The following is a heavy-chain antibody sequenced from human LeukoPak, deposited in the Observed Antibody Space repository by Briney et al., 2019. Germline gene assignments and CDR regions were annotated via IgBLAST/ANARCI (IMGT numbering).Heavy chain of an antibody. D-gene: IGHD6-19*01. Sequence: PGGSLRLSCAASGFTLSGYAMHWVRQPPGKGLEWIASGDYSGGTYYNPSLESRVAISADMSKKQISLKLTSVTGADTAVYYCAGERGEEYSSGWYKTNFFDNWGQGIRVTVSS. CDR3: AGERGEEYSSGWYKTNFFDN. CDR2: GDYSGGT. V-gene: IGHV4-38-2*02. CDR1: GFTLSGYA. J-gene: IGHJ4*02.